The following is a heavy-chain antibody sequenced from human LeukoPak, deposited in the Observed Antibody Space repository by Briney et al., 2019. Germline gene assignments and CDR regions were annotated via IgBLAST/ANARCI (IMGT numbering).Heavy chain of an antibody. J-gene: IGHJ6*02. D-gene: IGHD2-15*01. Sequence: GGALRLSCAASGFTVRNNYMSWVRQAPEKGLGGVSIIYSGGSTYYADSVKGRFTISRDNSKNTLYLQMNSLRAEDTAVYYCARSVCRPCGMDVWGQGTTVTVSS. CDR3: ARSVCRPCGMDV. CDR1: GFTVRNNY. CDR2: IYSGGST. V-gene: IGHV3-53*01.